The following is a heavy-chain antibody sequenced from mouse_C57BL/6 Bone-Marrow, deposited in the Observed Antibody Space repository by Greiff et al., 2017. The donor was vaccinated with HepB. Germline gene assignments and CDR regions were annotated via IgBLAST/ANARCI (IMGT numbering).Heavy chain of an antibody. CDR2: IDPNSGGT. V-gene: IGHV1-72*01. J-gene: IGHJ1*03. CDR1: GYTFTSYW. Sequence: VHLQQPGAELVKPGASVKLSCKASGYTFTSYWMPWVKQRPGLGLEWIGRIDPNSGGTKYNEKFKSKATLTVDQPSSTAYMQLSSLTSEDSAVYYCARTRYFDVWGTGTTVTVSS. CDR3: ARTRYFDV.